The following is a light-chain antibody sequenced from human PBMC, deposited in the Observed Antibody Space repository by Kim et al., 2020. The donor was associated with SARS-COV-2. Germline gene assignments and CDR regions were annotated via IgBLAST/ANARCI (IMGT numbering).Light chain of an antibody. V-gene: IGKV3-20*01. CDR1: QSVGSSL. J-gene: IGKJ2*01. CDR2: EAF. Sequence: EIVLTQSRGTLSLSPGERATLSCRASQSVGSSLLSWYQQKPGQAPRLLIYEAFKRVAGIPDRFSGSGSGTDFTLTISRPAPEDFAMYYCQQYGSTPYTCGQGNKLEI. CDR3: QQYGSTPYT.